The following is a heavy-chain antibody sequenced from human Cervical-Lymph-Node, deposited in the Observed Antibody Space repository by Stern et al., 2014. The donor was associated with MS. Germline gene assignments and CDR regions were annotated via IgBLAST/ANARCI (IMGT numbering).Heavy chain of an antibody. Sequence: EVQLVESGGGLVQPGGSLRLSCAASGFTFSNFWMHWVRHAPGKGLVWVARINDDGSSITYADSVKGRFTVSRDNAKNTVYVQMNSLRGEDTAVYYCARGEVGATVGADFWGQGTLVTVSS. CDR3: ARGEVGATVGADF. CDR1: GFTFSNFW. V-gene: IGHV3-74*03. J-gene: IGHJ4*02. D-gene: IGHD1-26*01. CDR2: INDDGSSI.